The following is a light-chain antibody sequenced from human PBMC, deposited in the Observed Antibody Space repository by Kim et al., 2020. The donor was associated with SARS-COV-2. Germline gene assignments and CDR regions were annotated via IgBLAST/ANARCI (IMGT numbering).Light chain of an antibody. CDR2: QHS. Sequence: SYELTQPPSVSVSPGQTVTITCSGDKLGDKYACWYQQKPGQSPVLVIYQHSKRPSGIPERFFGSNSGNTANLTISGTQAMDEADYYCQAWDSSTVVFGGGTQLTVL. J-gene: IGLJ2*01. V-gene: IGLV3-1*01. CDR3: QAWDSSTVV. CDR1: KLGDKY.